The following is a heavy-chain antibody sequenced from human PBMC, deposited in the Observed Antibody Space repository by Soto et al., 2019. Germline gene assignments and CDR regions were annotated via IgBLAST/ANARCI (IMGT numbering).Heavy chain of an antibody. CDR1: GGTFSSYA. CDR2: IIPILGTA. D-gene: IGHD6-19*01. CDR3: ARSIAVPHDAFDI. J-gene: IGHJ3*02. V-gene: IGHV1-69*13. Sequence: GASVKVSCKASGGTFSSYAISWVRQAPGQGLEWMGGIIPILGTANYAQKFQGRVTITADESTSTAYMELSSPRSEDTAVYYCARSIAVPHDAFDIWGQGTMVTVSS.